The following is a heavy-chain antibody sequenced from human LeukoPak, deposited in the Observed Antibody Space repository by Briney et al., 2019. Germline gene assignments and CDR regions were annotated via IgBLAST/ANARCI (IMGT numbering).Heavy chain of an antibody. V-gene: IGHV1-8*01. Sequence: ASVKVSCKASGYTFTNHDINWVRQATGQGLEWMGWMNPNSGNSGYAQKFQGRVTMTRNTPISTIYMELSSLDFEDTAVYYCARAIGGYSGSSLYFYYMDVWGKGTTVTVSS. J-gene: IGHJ6*03. D-gene: IGHD3-10*01. CDR2: MNPNSGNS. CDR1: GYTFTNHD. CDR3: ARAIGGYSGSSLYFYYMDV.